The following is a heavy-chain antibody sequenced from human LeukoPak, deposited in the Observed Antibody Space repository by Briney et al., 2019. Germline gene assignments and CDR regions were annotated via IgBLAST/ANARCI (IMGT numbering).Heavy chain of an antibody. D-gene: IGHD2-21*02. CDR3: AKEWIGGRPLVVVAVH. CDR2: ISGSGGKT. V-gene: IGHV3-23*01. CDR1: GFTFSNYA. J-gene: IGHJ4*02. Sequence: GGSLRLSCAASGFTFSNYAMSWLRQAPGKGLEWVSAISGSGGKTYYADSVRGRFAISRDNSKSTLYLQMNSLRAEDAAVYYCAKEWIGGRPLVVVAVHWGQGTLVTVSS.